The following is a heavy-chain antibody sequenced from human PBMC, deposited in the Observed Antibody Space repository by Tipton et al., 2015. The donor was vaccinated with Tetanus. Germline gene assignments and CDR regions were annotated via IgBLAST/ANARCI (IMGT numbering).Heavy chain of an antibody. J-gene: IGHJ2*01. D-gene: IGHD2-21*02. Sequence: TLSLTCTVSGGSISSYYWSWIRQPAGKGLEWIGRIYTSESTNYNPSLKSRVTISVDTARNQFSLKLTSVSAADTALYYCARSWARDFGGDHYYFDLWGRGTLVAVSS. V-gene: IGHV4-4*07. CDR3: ARSWARDFGGDHYYFDL. CDR1: GGSISSYY. CDR2: IYTSEST.